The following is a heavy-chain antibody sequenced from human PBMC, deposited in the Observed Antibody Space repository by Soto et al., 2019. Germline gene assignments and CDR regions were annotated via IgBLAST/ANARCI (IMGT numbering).Heavy chain of an antibody. V-gene: IGHV4-30-4*01. D-gene: IGHD6-13*01. J-gene: IGHJ4*02. CDR2: IYYSGST. CDR1: GGAISSGDYY. Sequence: SETLSLTCTVSGGAISSGDYYWSWIRQPPGKGLEWIGYIYYSGSTYYNPSLKSRVTISVDTSKNQFSLKLSSVTAADTAVYYCARDGYSSSSSPWSYYFDYWGQGTLVTVSS. CDR3: ARDGYSSSSSPWSYYFDY.